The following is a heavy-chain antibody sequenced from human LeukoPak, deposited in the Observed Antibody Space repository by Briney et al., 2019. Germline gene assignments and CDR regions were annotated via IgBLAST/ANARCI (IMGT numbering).Heavy chain of an antibody. CDR1: GGSFSGYY. V-gene: IGHV4-34*01. CDR3: ASGKRGYSYDTKYYYYGMDV. J-gene: IGHJ6*02. D-gene: IGHD5-18*01. Sequence: PSETLSLTCAVYGGSFSGYYWSWIRQPPGKGLEWIGEINHSGSTNYNPSLKSRVTISVDTSKNQFSLKLSSVTAADTAVYYCASGKRGYSYDTKYYYYGMDVWGQGTTVTVSS. CDR2: INHSGST.